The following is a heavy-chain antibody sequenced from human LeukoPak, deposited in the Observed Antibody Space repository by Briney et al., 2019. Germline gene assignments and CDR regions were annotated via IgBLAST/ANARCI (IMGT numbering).Heavy chain of an antibody. D-gene: IGHD7-27*01. V-gene: IGHV4-30-2*01. Sequence: SETLSLTCTVSGGSISGYSWSWIRQPPGKGLEWIGYIYHSGSTYYNPSLKSRVTISVDRSKNQFSLKLSSVIAADTAVYYCARGDLTKDAFDIWGQGTMVTVSS. CDR2: IYHSGST. CDR1: GGSISGYS. J-gene: IGHJ3*02. CDR3: ARGDLTKDAFDI.